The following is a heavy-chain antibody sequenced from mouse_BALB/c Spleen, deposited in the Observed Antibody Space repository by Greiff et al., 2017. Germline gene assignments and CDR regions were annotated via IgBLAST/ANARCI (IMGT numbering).Heavy chain of an antibody. J-gene: IGHJ2*01. CDR3: ARDYYGSNFDY. D-gene: IGHD1-1*01. CDR1: GFTFSSYG. Sequence: EVMLVDSGGGLVQPGGSLKLSCAASGFTFSSYGMSWVRQTPDKRLELVATINSNGGSTYYPDSVKGRFTISRDNAKNTLYLQMSSLKSEDTAMYYCARDYYGSNFDYWGQGTTLTVSS. V-gene: IGHV5-6-3*01. CDR2: INSNGGST.